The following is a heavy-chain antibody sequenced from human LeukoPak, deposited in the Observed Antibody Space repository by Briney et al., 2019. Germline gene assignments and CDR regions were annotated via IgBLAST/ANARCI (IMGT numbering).Heavy chain of an antibody. CDR1: RGFISTYY. D-gene: IGHD4/OR15-4a*01. J-gene: IGHJ4*02. CDR2: LYYSGTF. V-gene: IGHV4-59*01. Sequence: SETLSLTCTVSRGFISTYYWSWVRQPPGKGLEWIGNLYYSGTFNYNPSLKSRVTISVDASKHQFFLSLTSVTAADTAVYYCAKGVLQTDYWGQGTLVTVSS. CDR3: AKGVLQTDY.